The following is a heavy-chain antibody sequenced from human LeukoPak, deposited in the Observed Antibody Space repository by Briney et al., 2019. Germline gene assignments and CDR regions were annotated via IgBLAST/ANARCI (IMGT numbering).Heavy chain of an antibody. D-gene: IGHD3-9*01. CDR3: ARVLRYFERNPTDPARFDY. CDR2: MNPNSGNT. J-gene: IGHJ4*02. V-gene: IGHV1-8*01. Sequence: ASVKVSCKASGYTFTSYDINWVRQATGQGLEWMGWMNPNSGNTGYAQKFQGRVTMTRNTSISTAYMELSSLRSEDTAVYYCARVLRYFERNPTDPARFDYWGQGTLVTVSS. CDR1: GYTFTSYD.